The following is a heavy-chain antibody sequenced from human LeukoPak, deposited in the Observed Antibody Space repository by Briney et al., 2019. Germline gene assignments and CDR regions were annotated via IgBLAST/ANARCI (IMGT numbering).Heavy chain of an antibody. CDR2: IYSGGST. CDR1: GFTVSSNY. CDR3: ARDAAAQQLVHYFDY. Sequence: PGGSLRLSCAASGFTVSSNYMSWVRLAPGKGLEWVSLIYSGGSTYYADSVKGRFTISRDNSKNTLYLQMNSLRAEDTAVYYCARDAAAQQLVHYFDYWGQGTLVTVSS. V-gene: IGHV3-53*01. D-gene: IGHD6-13*01. J-gene: IGHJ4*02.